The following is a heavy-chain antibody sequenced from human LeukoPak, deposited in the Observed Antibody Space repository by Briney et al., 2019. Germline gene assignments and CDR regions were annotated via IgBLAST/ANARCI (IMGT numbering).Heavy chain of an antibody. CDR3: ARASAAGTNFDY. CDR1: GFTFSSYS. Sequence: PGGSLRLSCAASGFTFSSYSMNWVRQAPGKGLEWVSSISSSSGYIYYADSVKGRFTISRDNAKNSLYLQMNSLRAEDTAVYYCARASAAGTNFDYWGQGTLVTVSS. V-gene: IGHV3-21*01. J-gene: IGHJ4*02. CDR2: ISSSSGYI. D-gene: IGHD6-13*01.